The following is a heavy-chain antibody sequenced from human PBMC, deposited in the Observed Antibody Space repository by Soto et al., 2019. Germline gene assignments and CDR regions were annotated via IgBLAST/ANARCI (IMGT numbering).Heavy chain of an antibody. J-gene: IGHJ6*02. V-gene: IGHV3-30*18. D-gene: IGHD2-2*01. Sequence: KGLEWVAVISYDGSNKYYADSVKGRFTISRDNSKNTLYLQMNSLRAEDTAVYYCAKDLGITVDIVVVPAAQGMDVWGQGTTVSVSS. CDR2: ISYDGSNK. CDR3: AKDLGITVDIVVVPAAQGMDV.